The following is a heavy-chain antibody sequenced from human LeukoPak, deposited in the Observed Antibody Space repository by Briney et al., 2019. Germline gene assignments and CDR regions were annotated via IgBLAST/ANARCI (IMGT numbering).Heavy chain of an antibody. CDR3: ARDRVGGSYYDY. J-gene: IGHJ4*02. D-gene: IGHD1-26*01. V-gene: IGHV4-59*11. Sequence: SETLSLTCTVSGGSISSHYWSWIRQPPGKGLEWIGYIYYSGSTNYNPSLKSRVTISVDTSKNQFSLKLSSVAAADTAVYYCARDRVGGSYYDYWGQGTLVTVSS. CDR1: GGSISSHY. CDR2: IYYSGST.